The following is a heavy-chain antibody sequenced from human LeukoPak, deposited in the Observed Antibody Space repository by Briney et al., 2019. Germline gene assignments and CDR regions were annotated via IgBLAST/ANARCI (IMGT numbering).Heavy chain of an antibody. Sequence: SETLSLTCTVPGGSISSYCWSWIRQPPGKGLEWIGYIYYSGSTNYNPSLKSRVTISEDTSKNQISLKLSSVTAADTAVYYCARVRGYYDSSGYDYWGQGTLVTVSS. CDR1: GGSISSYC. V-gene: IGHV4-59*01. D-gene: IGHD3-22*01. CDR2: IYYSGST. J-gene: IGHJ4*02. CDR3: ARVRGYYDSSGYDY.